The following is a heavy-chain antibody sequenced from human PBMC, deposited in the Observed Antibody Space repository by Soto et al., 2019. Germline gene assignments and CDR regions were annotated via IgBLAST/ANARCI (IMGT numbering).Heavy chain of an antibody. Sequence: PGGSLRLSCAASGFTFSSFGIHWVRQAPGKGLEWVAFMSYDGSNEYYADSVRVRFTIYRDNSKRTVYLQMNSLRPEDTAVYYCEKNTVGLSRYDYYGIDXWGQWTTVTVSX. J-gene: IGHJ6*02. D-gene: IGHD5-12*01. V-gene: IGHV3-30*18. CDR3: EKNTVGLSRYDYYGIDX. CDR1: GFTFSSFG. CDR2: MSYDGSNE.